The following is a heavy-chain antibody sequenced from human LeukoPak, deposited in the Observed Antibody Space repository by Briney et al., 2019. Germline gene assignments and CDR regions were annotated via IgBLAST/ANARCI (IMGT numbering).Heavy chain of an antibody. CDR1: GFSVRTKY. CDR3: AKDLKGFDY. J-gene: IGHJ4*02. CDR2: ISVTGGNT. Sequence: PGGSLRLSCAASGFSVRTKYMTWVRQAPGKGLEWVSGISVTGGNTYYADSVKGRFTISRDISKNTLYLQMNSLRAEDTAVYYCAKDLKGFDYWGQGTLVTVSS. V-gene: IGHV3-23*01.